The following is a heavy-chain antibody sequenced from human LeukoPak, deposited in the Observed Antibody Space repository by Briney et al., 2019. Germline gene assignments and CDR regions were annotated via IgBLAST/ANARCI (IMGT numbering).Heavy chain of an antibody. CDR2: ISSSGSTI. V-gene: IGHV3-11*04. D-gene: IGHD2-2*01. CDR3: AIDPYCSSTSCYDYYYMDV. CDR1: GFTFSDYY. J-gene: IGHJ6*03. Sequence: PGGSLRLSCAASGFTFSDYYRSWIRQAPGKGLEWVSYISSSGSTIYYADSVKGRFTISRDNAKNSLYLQMNSLRAEDTAVYYCAIDPYCSSTSCYDYYYMDVCGKGTTVTVSS.